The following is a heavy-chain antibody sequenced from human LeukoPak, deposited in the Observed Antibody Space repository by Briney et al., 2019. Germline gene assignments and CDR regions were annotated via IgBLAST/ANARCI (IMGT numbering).Heavy chain of an antibody. Sequence: GESMKIFWKGFGYSFTSYWYRWVRQMPGKGLEGMGMIYPCDCDTKYSPSFQGQVTISADKSISTAYLQWSSVKASDTAMYYCARVRIAVADDYGMDVWGQGTTVTVSS. D-gene: IGHD6-19*01. CDR2: IYPCDCDT. CDR3: ARVRIAVADDYGMDV. CDR1: GYSFTSYW. J-gene: IGHJ6*02. V-gene: IGHV5-51*01.